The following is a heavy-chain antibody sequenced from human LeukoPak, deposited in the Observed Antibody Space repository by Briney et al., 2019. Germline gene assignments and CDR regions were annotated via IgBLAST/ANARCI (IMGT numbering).Heavy chain of an antibody. J-gene: IGHJ5*02. D-gene: IGHD3-10*01. Sequence: ASVKVSCKASGYTFTSYGISWVRQAPGQGLEWMGWISAYNGNTNYAQKLQGRVTMTTDTPTSTAYMELRSLRSDDTAVYYCARTTYYYGSGSYYNLDNWFDPWGQGTLVTVSS. CDR2: ISAYNGNT. CDR3: ARTTYYYGSGSYYNLDNWFDP. CDR1: GYTFTSYG. V-gene: IGHV1-18*01.